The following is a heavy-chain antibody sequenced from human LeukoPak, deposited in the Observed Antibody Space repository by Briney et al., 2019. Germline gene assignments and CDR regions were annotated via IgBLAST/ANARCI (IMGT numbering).Heavy chain of an antibody. CDR3: AREQQLVHLSGFDP. CDR1: GGSFSGYY. D-gene: IGHD6-13*01. Sequence: PSETLSLTCAVYGGSFSGYYWSWIRQPPGKGLEWIGEINHSGSTNYNPSLKSRVTISVDTSKNQFSLKLSSVTAADTAVYYCAREQQLVHLSGFDPWGQGTLVTVSS. CDR2: INHSGST. J-gene: IGHJ5*02. V-gene: IGHV4-34*01.